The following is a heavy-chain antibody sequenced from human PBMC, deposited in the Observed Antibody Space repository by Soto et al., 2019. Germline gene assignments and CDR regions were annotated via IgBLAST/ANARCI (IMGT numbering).Heavy chain of an antibody. D-gene: IGHD6-25*01. V-gene: IGHV4-59*01. CDR3: ASGGLAAHKGRWFDP. CDR1: GGSINSYY. Sequence: SETLSLTCTVSGGSINSYYWGWIRQPPGKGLEGIGYIHYSGSTNYNPSLTCRVTISIDTPKNQFSQKVNSMTAADTAVYYCASGGLAAHKGRWFDPWSQGTLVTGSS. J-gene: IGHJ5*02. CDR2: IHYSGST.